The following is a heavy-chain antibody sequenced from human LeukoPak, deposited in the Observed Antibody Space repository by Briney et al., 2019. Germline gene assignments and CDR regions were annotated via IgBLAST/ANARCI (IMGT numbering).Heavy chain of an antibody. CDR1: GFTFSDYA. CDR2: LSGSGAGT. CDR3: ARDEGRSIAAADGGWFDP. J-gene: IGHJ5*02. D-gene: IGHD6-13*01. V-gene: IGHV3-23*01. Sequence: GGSLRLSCAASGFTFSDYALGWVRQAPGRGLEWVATLSGSGAGTYYSDSVQGRFTISRDNSKNTLYLQMNSLRAEDTAVYYCARDEGRSIAAADGGWFDPWGQGTLVTVSS.